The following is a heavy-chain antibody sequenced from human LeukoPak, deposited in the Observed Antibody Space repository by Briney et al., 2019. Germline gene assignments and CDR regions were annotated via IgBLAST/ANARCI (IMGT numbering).Heavy chain of an antibody. CDR3: AKGLVDIVVVPAAPNKEYFQH. V-gene: IGHV3-30*18. CDR1: GFTFSSYG. J-gene: IGHJ1*01. CDR2: ILYVGGNK. Sequence: GGSLRLSCAASGFTFSSYGMHWVRQAPGKGLEWVAVILYVGGNKYYADSVKGRFTISRDNSKNTLYLQMNSLRAEDTAVYYCAKGLVDIVVVPAAPNKEYFQHWGQGTLVTVSS. D-gene: IGHD2-2*01.